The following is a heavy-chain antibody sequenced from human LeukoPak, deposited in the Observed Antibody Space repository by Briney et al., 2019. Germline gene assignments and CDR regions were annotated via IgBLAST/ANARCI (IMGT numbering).Heavy chain of an antibody. CDR2: ISYDGSNK. V-gene: IGHV3-30*18. CDR3: AKTSSTSYFDY. CDR1: GFTFSSYG. J-gene: IGHJ4*02. Sequence: PGRSLRLSCVASGFTFSSYGMHWVRQAPGKGLEWVAVISYDGSNKYYADSVKGRFTISRDNSKNTLYLQMNSLRAEDTAVYYCAKTSSTSYFDYWGQGTLVTVSS. D-gene: IGHD2-2*01.